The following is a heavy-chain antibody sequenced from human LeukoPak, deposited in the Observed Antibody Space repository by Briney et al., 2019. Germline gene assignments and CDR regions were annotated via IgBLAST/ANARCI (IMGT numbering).Heavy chain of an antibody. CDR1: GGSFSGYY. CDR2: INHSGST. J-gene: IGHJ4*02. D-gene: IGHD3-10*01. Sequence: SETLSLTCAVYGGSFSGYYWSWIRQPPGKGLEWIGEINHSGSTNYNPSLKSRVTISVDTSKNQFSLKLSSVTAADTVVYYCARGRSPSHYYGSGYIDYWGQGTLVTVSS. CDR3: ARGRSPSHYYGSGYIDY. V-gene: IGHV4-34*01.